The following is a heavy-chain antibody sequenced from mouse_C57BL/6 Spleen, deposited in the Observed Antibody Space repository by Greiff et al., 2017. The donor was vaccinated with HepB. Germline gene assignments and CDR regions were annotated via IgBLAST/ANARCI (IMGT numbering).Heavy chain of an antibody. J-gene: IGHJ3*01. CDR1: GFTFSSYG. Sequence: EVKLMESGGDLVKPGGSLKLSCAASGFTFSSYGMSWVRQTPDKRLEWVATISSGGSYTYYPDSVKGRFTISRDNAKNTLYLQMSSLKSEDTAMYYCARHEVDYAWFAYWGQGTLVTVSA. CDR3: ARHEVDYAWFAY. D-gene: IGHD2-4*01. CDR2: ISSGGSYT. V-gene: IGHV5-6*01.